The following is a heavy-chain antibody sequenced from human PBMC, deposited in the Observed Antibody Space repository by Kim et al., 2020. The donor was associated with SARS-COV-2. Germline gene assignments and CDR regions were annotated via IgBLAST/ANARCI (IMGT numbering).Heavy chain of an antibody. V-gene: IGHV3-21*01. D-gene: IGHD6-13*01. J-gene: IGHJ6*02. Sequence: GGSLRLSCAASGFTFSSYSMNWVRQAPGKGLEWVSSISSSSSYIYYADSVKGRFTISRDNAKNSLYLQMNSLRAEDTAVYYCALTSVGQQLDYYYYYYGMDVWGQGTTVTVSS. CDR1: GFTFSSYS. CDR2: ISSSSSYI. CDR3: ALTSVGQQLDYYYYYYGMDV.